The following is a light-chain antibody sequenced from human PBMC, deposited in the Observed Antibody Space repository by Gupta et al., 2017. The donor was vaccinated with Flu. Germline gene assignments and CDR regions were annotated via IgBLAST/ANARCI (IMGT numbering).Light chain of an antibody. Sequence: EIVLTQSPGILSLSPGERATLSCRASQSVSSSYLAWYQQKPGQAPRLLIYGASSRATGIPDRFSGSGSGTDFTLTISRLEPEDFAVYYCQQDCSSPETFGQGTKVEIK. J-gene: IGKJ1*01. CDR2: GAS. V-gene: IGKV3-20*01. CDR1: QSVSSSY. CDR3: QQDCSSPET.